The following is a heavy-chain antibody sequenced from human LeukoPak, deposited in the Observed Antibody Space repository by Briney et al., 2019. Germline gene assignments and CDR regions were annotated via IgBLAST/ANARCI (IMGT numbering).Heavy chain of an antibody. CDR2: IDPSDSYT. CDR3: TRQRRSSGWPNDY. J-gene: IGHJ4*02. V-gene: IGHV5-10-1*04. CDR1: GYSFTSYW. Sequence: GESLKISCKGSGYSFTSYWINWVRQMPGKGLEWMGRIDPSDSYTNYSPSFQGQVTISADKSISTAYLQWSSLRASDNAMYYCTRQRRSSGWPNDYWGQGTLVTASS. D-gene: IGHD6-19*01.